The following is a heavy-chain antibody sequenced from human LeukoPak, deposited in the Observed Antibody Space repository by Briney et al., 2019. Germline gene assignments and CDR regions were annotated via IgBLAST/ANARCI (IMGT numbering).Heavy chain of an antibody. CDR1: GFTFSSYA. CDR3: ARAKRVGNIDY. Sequence: GGSLRLSCAASGFTFSSYAMSWVRQAPGKGLEYVSAISSNGGSTYYANSVKGRFTISRDNSKNTLYPQMGSLRAEDMAVYYCARAKRVGNIDYWGQGTLVTVSS. CDR2: ISSNGGST. D-gene: IGHD1/OR15-1a*01. J-gene: IGHJ4*02. V-gene: IGHV3-64*01.